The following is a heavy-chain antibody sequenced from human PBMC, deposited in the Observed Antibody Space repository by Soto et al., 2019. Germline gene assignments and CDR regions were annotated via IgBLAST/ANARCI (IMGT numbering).Heavy chain of an antibody. CDR1: GFTFSNYA. J-gene: IGHJ4*02. CDR3: AKEKYGSGLMTPEY. D-gene: IGHD3-10*01. Sequence: QVQLVESGGGVVQPGRSLRLSCAASGFTFSNYAIHWVRQAPGKGLGWVAVISDDGSNKYYGDSVKGRFTSSRDNSKSTVYLHMNSLRAEDTAVYYCAKEKYGSGLMTPEYWGQGIVVTVSS. CDR2: ISDDGSNK. V-gene: IGHV3-30*18.